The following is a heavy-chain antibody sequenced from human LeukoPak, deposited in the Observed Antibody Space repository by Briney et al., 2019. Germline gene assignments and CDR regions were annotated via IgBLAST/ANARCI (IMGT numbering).Heavy chain of an antibody. V-gene: IGHV3-66*01. J-gene: IGHJ4*02. Sequence: GGSLRLSCAASGFTVSSNYMSWVRQAPGKGLEWVSVIYSGGSTYYADSVKGRFTISRDNSKNTLYLQMNSLRAEDTAVYYCAREGVGRPYNYWGQGTLVTVSS. D-gene: IGHD2-2*02. CDR1: GFTVSSNY. CDR3: AREGVGRPYNY. CDR2: IYSGGST.